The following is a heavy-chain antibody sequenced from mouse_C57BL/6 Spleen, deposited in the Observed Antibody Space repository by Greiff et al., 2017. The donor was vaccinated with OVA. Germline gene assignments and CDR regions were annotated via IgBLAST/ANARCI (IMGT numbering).Heavy chain of an antibody. Sequence: VQLQQSGPGLVKPSQSLSLACSVTGYSITSGYYWNWIRQFPGNKLEWMGYISYDGSNNYNPSLKNRISITRDTSKNQFFLKLNSVTTEDTATYYCARAGDYDAYFDYWGQGTTLTVSS. CDR1: GYSITSGYY. CDR2: ISYDGSN. CDR3: ARAGDYDAYFDY. J-gene: IGHJ2*01. D-gene: IGHD2-4*01. V-gene: IGHV3-6*01.